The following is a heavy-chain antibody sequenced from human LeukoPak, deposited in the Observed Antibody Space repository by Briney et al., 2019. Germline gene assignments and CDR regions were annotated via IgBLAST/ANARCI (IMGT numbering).Heavy chain of an antibody. CDR1: GFTFSSYG. CDR2: ISGSGGST. V-gene: IGHV3-23*01. CDR3: VRGHYGSGSYFAFDY. Sequence: GGSLRLSCAASGFTFSSYGMHWVRQAPGKGLEWVSAISGSGGSTYYADSVKGRFTISRDNSKNSLYLQMNSLRAEDTAVYYCVRGHYGSGSYFAFDYWGQGTLVTVSS. D-gene: IGHD3-10*01. J-gene: IGHJ4*02.